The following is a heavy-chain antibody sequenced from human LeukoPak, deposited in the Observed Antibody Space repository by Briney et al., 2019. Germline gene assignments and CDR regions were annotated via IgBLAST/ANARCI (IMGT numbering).Heavy chain of an antibody. CDR1: GGSISSSN. V-gene: IGHV3-30-3*01. CDR2: ISFDGSVK. J-gene: IGHJ4*02. CDR3: ATMQEY. Sequence: PSGTLSLTCAVSGGSISSSNWWSWVRQAPGKGLEWLAVISFDGSVKYYADSVKGRFTISRDNSKNTLYVQMNNLRPEDTAMYYCATMQEYWGQGTLVTVSS.